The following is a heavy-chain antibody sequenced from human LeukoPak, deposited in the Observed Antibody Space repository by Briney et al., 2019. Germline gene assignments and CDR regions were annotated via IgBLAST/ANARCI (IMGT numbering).Heavy chain of an antibody. J-gene: IGHJ5*02. D-gene: IGHD6-13*01. CDR2: INHSGST. Sequence: SEALSLTCAVYGGSFSGYYWSWIRQPPGKGLEWIGEINHSGSTNYNPSLKSRVTISVDTSKNQFSLKLSSVTAADTAVYYCARAYSSSWYGPWGQGTLVTVSS. CDR1: GGSFSGYY. CDR3: ARAYSSSWYGP. V-gene: IGHV4-34*01.